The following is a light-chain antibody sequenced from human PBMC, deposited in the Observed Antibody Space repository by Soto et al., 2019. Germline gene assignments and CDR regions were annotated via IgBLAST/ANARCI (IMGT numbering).Light chain of an antibody. J-gene: IGLJ1*01. CDR2: AVN. Sequence: QSALTQPPSASGSPGQSVTISCTGTSSDVGGYKYVSWYQQYPGKAPKLMIYAVNKRPSGVPDRFSGSKSGNTASLTVSGLQAEDEADYYCSSYASSNNYVFGTGTKLTVL. V-gene: IGLV2-8*01. CDR3: SSYASSNNYV. CDR1: SSDVGGYKY.